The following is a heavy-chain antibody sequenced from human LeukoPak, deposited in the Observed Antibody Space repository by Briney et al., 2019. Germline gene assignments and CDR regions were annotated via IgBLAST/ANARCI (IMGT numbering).Heavy chain of an antibody. D-gene: IGHD2-2*01. CDR3: ARGTNVWPRDAFYI. Sequence: SETLSLTCTVSGGSITGYNWSWIRQPPGKGLECIGYIYYNGSTNYNPSLKSRVTLLVDTTKNQFSLKLSSVTAADTAVYYCARGTNVWPRDAFYISGQGTMVTVSS. CDR1: GGSITGYN. CDR2: IYYNGST. V-gene: IGHV4-59*01. J-gene: IGHJ3*02.